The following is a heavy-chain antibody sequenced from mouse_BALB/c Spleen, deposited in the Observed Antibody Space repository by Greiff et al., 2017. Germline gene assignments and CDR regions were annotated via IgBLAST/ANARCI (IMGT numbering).Heavy chain of an antibody. J-gene: IGHJ3*01. CDR1: GYTFTSYW. CDR3: ARGSLLRQFAY. CDR2: INPSTGYT. Sequence: QVQLQQSGAELAKPGASVKMSCKASGYTFTSYWMHWVKQRPGQGLEWIGYINPSTGYTEYNQKFKDKATLTADKSSSTAYMHLSSLTSEDSAVYYCARGSLLRQFAYWGQGTLVTVSA. V-gene: IGHV1-7*01. D-gene: IGHD1-2*01.